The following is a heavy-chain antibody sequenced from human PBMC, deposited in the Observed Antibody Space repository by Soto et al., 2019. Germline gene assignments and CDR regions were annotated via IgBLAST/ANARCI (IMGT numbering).Heavy chain of an antibody. J-gene: IGHJ4*02. CDR3: AREGDTAMVTIDY. CDR1: GYTFTSYY. V-gene: IGHV1-46*01. Sequence: QVQLVQSGAEVKKPGASVKVSCKASGYTFTSYYMHWVRQAPGQGLERMGIINPSGGSTSYAQKFQGRVTMTRDTSTSTVYMELSSLISVDTAVYYCAREGDTAMVTIDYWGQGTLVTVSS. CDR2: INPSGGST. D-gene: IGHD5-18*01.